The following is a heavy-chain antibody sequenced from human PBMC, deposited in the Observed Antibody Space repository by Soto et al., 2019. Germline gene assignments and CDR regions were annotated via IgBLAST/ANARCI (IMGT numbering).Heavy chain of an antibody. CDR3: ARDKITGLFDY. Sequence: SETLSLTCAVSGGSISSGGYSWSWIRQPPGKGLEWIGYIYHSGSTYYNPSLKSRVTISVDRSKDQFSLKLRSVTAADTAVYYCARDKITGLFDYWGQGTLVTVSS. CDR2: IYHSGST. J-gene: IGHJ4*02. CDR1: GGSISSGGYS. D-gene: IGHD2-8*02. V-gene: IGHV4-30-2*01.